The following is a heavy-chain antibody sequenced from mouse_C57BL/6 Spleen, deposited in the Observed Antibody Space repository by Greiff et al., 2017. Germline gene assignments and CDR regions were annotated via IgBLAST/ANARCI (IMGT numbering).Heavy chain of an antibody. CDR3: ASGGTSWYFDV. CDR2: IYPRSGNT. J-gene: IGHJ1*03. D-gene: IGHD3-3*01. V-gene: IGHV1-81*01. Sequence: VQLQESGAELARPGASVKLSCTASGYTFTSYGISWVKQRTGQGLEWIGEIYPRSGNTYYNEKFKGKATLTADKSSSTADMELRSLTSGDSAVYFCASGGTSWYFDVWGTGTTVTVSS. CDR1: GYTFTSYG.